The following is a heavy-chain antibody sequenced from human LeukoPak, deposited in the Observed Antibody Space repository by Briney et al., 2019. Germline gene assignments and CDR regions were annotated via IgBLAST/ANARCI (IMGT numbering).Heavy chain of an antibody. Sequence: ASVKVSCKASGYDFINYCISWVRQAPGQGLEWMGWRSIYNGNTDYKLQGRVTMTTDTSTSTAYMEVRSLRSDDTAVYYCARGGPFPSGSSSREYYLDYWGQGTLVTVSS. CDR3: ARGGPFPSGSSSREYYLDY. CDR1: GYDFINYC. CDR2: RSIYNGNT. D-gene: IGHD6-6*01. V-gene: IGHV1-18*01. J-gene: IGHJ4*02.